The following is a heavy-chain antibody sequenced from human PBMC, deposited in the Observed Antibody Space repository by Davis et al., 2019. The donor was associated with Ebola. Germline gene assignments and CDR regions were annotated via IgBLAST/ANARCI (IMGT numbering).Heavy chain of an antibody. CDR2: IDHSGNT. D-gene: IGHD1-26*01. CDR1: GYSISSGYY. V-gene: IGHV4-38-2*02. Sequence: MPSEPLSLTCTVSGYSISSGYYWGWIRQPPGKGLEWIGSIDHSGNTYYNPSLRSRVTMSVDTSKNQFSLKLNSLTAADTAVYYCARGSYASYWGQGTQVTVSS. J-gene: IGHJ4*02. CDR3: ARGSYASY.